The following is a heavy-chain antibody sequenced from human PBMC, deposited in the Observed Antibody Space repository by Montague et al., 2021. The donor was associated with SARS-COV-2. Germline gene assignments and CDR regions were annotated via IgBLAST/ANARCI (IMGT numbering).Heavy chain of an antibody. Sequence: CAIPGDSVSSNIATWNWIRQSPSRGLEWLGRTYYRSKWYNDYAESVKSRITIDPDTSKHQFSLHLNSVTPEDTAVYYCARIPVGSKHYLDFWGQGTLVTVSS. CDR3: ARIPVGSKHYLDF. CDR1: GDSVSSNIAT. CDR2: TYYRSKWYN. D-gene: IGHD2-2*01. J-gene: IGHJ4*02. V-gene: IGHV6-1*01.